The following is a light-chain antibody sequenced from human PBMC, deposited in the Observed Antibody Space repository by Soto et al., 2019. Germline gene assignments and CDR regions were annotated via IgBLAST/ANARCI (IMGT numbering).Light chain of an antibody. Sequence: QSALTQPTSAAGSSGQSVTISCTGSSSDVGGHNHVSWYQQHPGKAPKLMIYEVSKRPSGVPGRFSGSKSVNTASLTVTGLQAEDEADYYCSSYAGNMNLIFGGGTKLTV. V-gene: IGLV2-8*01. J-gene: IGLJ2*01. CDR3: SSYAGNMNLI. CDR1: SSDVGGHNH. CDR2: EVS.